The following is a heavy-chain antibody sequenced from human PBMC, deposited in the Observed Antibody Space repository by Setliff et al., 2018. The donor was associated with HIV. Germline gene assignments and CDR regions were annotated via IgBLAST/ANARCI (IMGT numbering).Heavy chain of an antibody. CDR1: GYTFTKYG. J-gene: IGHJ6*03. D-gene: IGHD3-3*01. CDR2: IGADNGNT. Sequence: ASVKVSCKASGYTFTKYGIIWVRQAPGQGLEWMGWIGADNGNTNYAQKFQGRVTMTTDTSTSTVYMELGSLISDDTAVYYCARDVYFTFSGEVIRHYLDVWGKGTTVTVSS. V-gene: IGHV1-18*04. CDR3: ARDVYFTFSGEVIRHYLDV.